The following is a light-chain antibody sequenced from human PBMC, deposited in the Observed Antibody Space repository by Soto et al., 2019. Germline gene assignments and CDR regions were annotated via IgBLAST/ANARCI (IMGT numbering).Light chain of an antibody. CDR3: AAWDDSLNAPHVV. J-gene: IGLJ2*01. CDR2: SNN. Sequence: QSVLTQPPSASGTPGQRVTNSCSGSSSNIGSNTVNWYQQLPGTAPKLLIYSNNQRPSGVPDRFSGSKSGTSASLAISGLQSEDEADYYCAAWDDSLNAPHVVFGGGTQLTVL. CDR1: SSNIGSNT. V-gene: IGLV1-44*01.